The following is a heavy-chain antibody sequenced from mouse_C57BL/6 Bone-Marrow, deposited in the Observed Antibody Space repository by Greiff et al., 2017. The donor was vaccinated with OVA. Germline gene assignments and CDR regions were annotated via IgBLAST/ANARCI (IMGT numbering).Heavy chain of an antibody. V-gene: IGHV1-4*01. CDR1: GYTFTSYT. Sequence: VQLQQSGAELVRPGASVKMSCKASGYTFTSYTMHWVKQRPGQGLEWIGYINPSSGYTKYNQKFKDKATLTADKSSSTASMQLRSLTSEDSAVYYGARYYYDSSYGYWDQGKLVTVTA. CDR3: ARYYYDSSYGY. CDR2: INPSSGYT. D-gene: IGHD1-1*01. J-gene: IGHJ3*02.